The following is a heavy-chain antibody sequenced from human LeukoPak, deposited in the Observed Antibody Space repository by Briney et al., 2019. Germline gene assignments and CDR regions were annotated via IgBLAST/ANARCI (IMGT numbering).Heavy chain of an antibody. CDR3: ARGITGRNDY. CDR1: GDSVSSNSAA. V-gene: IGHV6-1*01. J-gene: IGHJ4*02. CDR2: TYHRSKWYN. Sequence: SQTLSLTCAISGDSVSSNSAAWNRVRQSPSRGLEWLGRTYHRSKWYNEYADSVKSRITINPDTSKNQFSLHLNSVTPEDTAVYYCARGITGRNDYWGQGTLVTVSS. D-gene: IGHD1-26*01.